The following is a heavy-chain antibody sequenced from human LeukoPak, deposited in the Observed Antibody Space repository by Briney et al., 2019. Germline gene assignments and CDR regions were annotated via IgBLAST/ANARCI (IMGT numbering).Heavy chain of an antibody. CDR1: GYTFSSYG. J-gene: IGHJ5*02. D-gene: IGHD6-19*01. Sequence: ASVKVSCKASGYTFSSYGVAWVRQAPGQGLEWMGWISAYNDHTNYAQKFQDRVTMTTDTSTSTVYMELSSLRSDDTAVYYCARDSSGFYQDYFDPWGQGTLVTVSS. CDR2: ISAYNDHT. CDR3: ARDSSGFYQDYFDP. V-gene: IGHV1-18*01.